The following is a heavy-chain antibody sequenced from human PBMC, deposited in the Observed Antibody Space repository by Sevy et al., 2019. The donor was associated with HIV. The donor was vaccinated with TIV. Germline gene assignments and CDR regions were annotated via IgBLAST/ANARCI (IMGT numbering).Heavy chain of an antibody. CDR3: ARALISRGPCYYYYMDV. CDR1: GDSVSSNSAA. Sequence: SQTLSLTCAISGDSVSSNSAAWNWIRQSPSRGLEWLGRTYYRSKWYNDYAVSVKSQITINPDTSKNQFSLQLNSVTPEDTAVYYCARALISRGPCYYYYMDVWGKGTTVTVSS. J-gene: IGHJ6*03. V-gene: IGHV6-1*01. D-gene: IGHD3-10*01. CDR2: TYYRSKWYN.